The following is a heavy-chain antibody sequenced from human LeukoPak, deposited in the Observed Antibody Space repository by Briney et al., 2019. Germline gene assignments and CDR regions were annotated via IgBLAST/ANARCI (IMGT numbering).Heavy chain of an antibody. Sequence: ASVKVSCKASGYTFTSYGISWVRQAPGQGPESMGWISAYNGNTNYAQKLQGRVTMTTDTSTSTAYMELRSLRSDDTAVYYCARGGVVVPAPRASWFDPWGQGTLVTVSS. V-gene: IGHV1-18*01. CDR3: ARGGVVVPAPRASWFDP. CDR1: GYTFTSYG. D-gene: IGHD2-2*01. CDR2: ISAYNGNT. J-gene: IGHJ5*02.